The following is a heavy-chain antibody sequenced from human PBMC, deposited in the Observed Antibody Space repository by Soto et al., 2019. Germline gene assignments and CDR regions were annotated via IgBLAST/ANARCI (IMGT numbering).Heavy chain of an antibody. CDR2: IIPIFGTA. J-gene: IGHJ4*02. D-gene: IGHD1-7*01. CDR3: ASGGRKLPGDFDY. V-gene: IGHV1-69*13. CDR1: GGTFSIYA. Sequence: SVKVSCKASGGTFSIYAICWVRQAPGQGLEWMGGIIPIFGTANYAQKFQGRVTITADESTSTAYMELSSLRSEDTAVYYCASGGRKLPGDFDYWGQGTLVTVSS.